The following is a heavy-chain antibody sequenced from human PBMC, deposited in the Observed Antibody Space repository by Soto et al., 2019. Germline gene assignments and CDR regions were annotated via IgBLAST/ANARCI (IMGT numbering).Heavy chain of an antibody. V-gene: IGHV2-26*01. D-gene: IGHD6-13*01. Sequence: QVTLKESGPVLVNPTETLTLTCTVSGFSLSNARMGVSWIRQPPGKALEWLAHIFSNDEKSYSTSLKSRLTISKDTSKSQVVLTMTNMDPVDTATYYCARILRIAAAGIRWFDPWGQGTLVTVSS. CDR3: ARILRIAAAGIRWFDP. CDR1: GFSLSNARMG. J-gene: IGHJ5*02. CDR2: IFSNDEK.